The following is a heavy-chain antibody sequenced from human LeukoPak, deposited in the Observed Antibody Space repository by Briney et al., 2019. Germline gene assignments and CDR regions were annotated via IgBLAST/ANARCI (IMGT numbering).Heavy chain of an antibody. CDR2: ISYDGSNK. Sequence: GGSLRLSCAASGFTFSSYAMHWVRQAPGKGLEWVAVISYDGSNKYYADSVKGRFTISRDNSKNTLCLQMNSLRAEDTAVYYCARDRDIVVVPAARLKSKNYYYYYMDVWGKGTTVTVSS. D-gene: IGHD2-2*01. V-gene: IGHV3-30-3*01. CDR1: GFTFSSYA. J-gene: IGHJ6*03. CDR3: ARDRDIVVVPAARLKSKNYYYYYMDV.